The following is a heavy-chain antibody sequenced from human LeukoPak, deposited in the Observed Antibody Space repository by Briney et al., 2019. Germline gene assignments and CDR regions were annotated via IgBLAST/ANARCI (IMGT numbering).Heavy chain of an antibody. V-gene: IGHV3-7*01. J-gene: IGHJ4*02. Sequence: GGSLRHSCAASGFTFSSDWMRWVRQAPGKGLEWVASIKPDGSEKYYVDSVKGRFTISTDNAKNSLFLQMNSLSADDTAVYYCASEYYWGQGTLVTVSS. CDR2: IKPDGSEK. CDR3: ASEYY. CDR1: GFTFSSDW.